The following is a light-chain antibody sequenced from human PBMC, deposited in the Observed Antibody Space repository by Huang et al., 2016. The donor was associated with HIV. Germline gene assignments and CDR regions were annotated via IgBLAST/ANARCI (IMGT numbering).Light chain of an antibody. CDR2: AAS. Sequence: DIQMTQSPSSLSASVGDRVTITCRASQGISNSVAWYQQKPGKAPKLLLYAASRLKSGVPSRFSGSGSGTDYTLTISSLQPEDFATYYCQQYYSTPPITFGQGTRLEIK. J-gene: IGKJ5*01. V-gene: IGKV1-NL1*01. CDR1: QGISNS. CDR3: QQYYSTPPIT.